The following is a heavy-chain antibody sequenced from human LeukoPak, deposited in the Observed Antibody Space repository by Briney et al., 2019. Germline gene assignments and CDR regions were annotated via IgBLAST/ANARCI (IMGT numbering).Heavy chain of an antibody. CDR3: ARDLGAALDY. Sequence: PGGSLRLSCAASGFTFSSYAMSWVRQAPGKGLEWLSVIYSGGSSSYADSVKGRFIISRDNRKSTVFLQMNSLRVKDTAVYFCARDLGAALDYWGQGTLVTVSS. CDR2: IYSGGSS. V-gene: IGHV3-66*01. J-gene: IGHJ4*02. D-gene: IGHD3-16*01. CDR1: GFTFSSYA.